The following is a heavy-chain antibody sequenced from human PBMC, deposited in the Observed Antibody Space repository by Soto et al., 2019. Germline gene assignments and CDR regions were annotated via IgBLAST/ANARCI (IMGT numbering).Heavy chain of an antibody. V-gene: IGHV3-53*01. J-gene: IGHJ6*02. D-gene: IGHD6-13*01. CDR1: GFNFIRKY. CDR3: ARGWRVGAGGKFYYGLDV. CDR2: LYSGGTT. Sequence: GGSLRLSCAASGFNFIRKYMIWVRQAPGKGLEWVSILYSGGTTYYADSVKGRFTISRDNAKNSLYLQMNSLRAEDTAVYYCARGWRVGAGGKFYYGLDVWGQGTTVTV.